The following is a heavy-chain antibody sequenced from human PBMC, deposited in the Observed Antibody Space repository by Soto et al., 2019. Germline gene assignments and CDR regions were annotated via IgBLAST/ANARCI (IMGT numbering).Heavy chain of an antibody. CDR2: SRDKASSYTT. V-gene: IGHV3-72*01. D-gene: IGHD6-25*01. J-gene: IGHJ4*02. Sequence: VGSLRLSCAAAGCTFDDHYMDWVRQAPGKGLEWVGRSRDKASSYTTDYAASVKGRFAISRDDSKNSLYLQMNSLKTEDSAVYYCTRLLRTSGGYNFGFWGQGTLVTVSS. CDR1: GCTFDDHY. CDR3: TRLLRTSGGYNFGF.